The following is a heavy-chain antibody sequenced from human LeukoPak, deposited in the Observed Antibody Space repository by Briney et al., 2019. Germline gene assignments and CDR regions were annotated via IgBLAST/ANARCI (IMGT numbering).Heavy chain of an antibody. Sequence: GGSLRLSCAASGFTFSSYWMHWVRQAPGKGLVWVSRINSDGSIINYADSVKGRFTISTDNAKNTLYLQMHSLRAEDTAVYYCTRVGTTLDYWGQGTLVTVSS. CDR2: INSDGSII. V-gene: IGHV3-74*01. CDR1: GFTFSSYW. J-gene: IGHJ4*02. D-gene: IGHD1-7*01. CDR3: TRVGTTLDY.